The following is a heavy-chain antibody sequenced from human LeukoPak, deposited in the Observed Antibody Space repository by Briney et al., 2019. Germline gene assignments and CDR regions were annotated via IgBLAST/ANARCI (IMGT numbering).Heavy chain of an antibody. J-gene: IGHJ4*02. CDR3: ARPLFDWYCYDSSGYYYLDY. V-gene: IGHV4-39*01. D-gene: IGHD3-22*01. CDR2: IYYSGST. CDR1: GGSISSSSYY. Sequence: SETLSLTCTVSGGSISSSSYYWGWIRQPPGKGLEWIGSIYYSGSTYYNPSLKSRVTISVDTSKKQFSLKLSSVTAADTAVYYCARPLFDWYCYDSSGYYYLDYWGQGTLVTVSS.